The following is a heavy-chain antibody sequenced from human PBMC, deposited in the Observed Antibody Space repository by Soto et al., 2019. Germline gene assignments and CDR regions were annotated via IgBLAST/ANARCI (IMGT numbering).Heavy chain of an antibody. V-gene: IGHV3-23*01. CDR2: ISGSGGST. J-gene: IGHJ4*02. D-gene: IGHD5-18*01. Sequence: EVQLLESGGGLVQPGGSLRLSCAASGFTFSSYAMSWVRQAPGKGLEWVSAISGSGGSTYYADSVKGRFTISRDNSKNTLYLQMTNLRGEDTAVYYCANHVQGPVDTAMAYFDYWGQGTLVTVSS. CDR1: GFTFSSYA. CDR3: ANHVQGPVDTAMAYFDY.